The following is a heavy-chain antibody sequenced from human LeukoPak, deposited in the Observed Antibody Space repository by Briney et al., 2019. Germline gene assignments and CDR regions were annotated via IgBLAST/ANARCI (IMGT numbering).Heavy chain of an antibody. D-gene: IGHD3-22*01. CDR1: GGTFSSYA. V-gene: IGHV1-69*06. CDR2: IIPIFGTA. CDR3: ARAAYYYDSSGYFYYYYMDV. Sequence: ASVKVSCKASGGTFSSYAISWVRQAPGQGLEWMGGIIPIFGTANYAQKFQGRVTITADKSTSTAYMELSSLRSEDTAVYYCARAAYYYDSSGYFYYYYMDVWGKGTTVTVSS. J-gene: IGHJ6*03.